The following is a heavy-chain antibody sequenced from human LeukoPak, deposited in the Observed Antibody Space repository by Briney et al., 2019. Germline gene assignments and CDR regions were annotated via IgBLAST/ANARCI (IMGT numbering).Heavy chain of an antibody. J-gene: IGHJ2*01. Sequence: GASLKISCKGSGSSFTSYWIGWVRPLPGKGLEWMGIIYPGDSDTRYSPSFQGQVTISADKSISTAYLQWSSLNASDTAMYYCARRGGSYYSRYFDLWGRGTLVTVSS. CDR1: GSSFTSYW. D-gene: IGHD1-26*01. V-gene: IGHV5-51*01. CDR2: IYPGDSDT. CDR3: ARRGGSYYSRYFDL.